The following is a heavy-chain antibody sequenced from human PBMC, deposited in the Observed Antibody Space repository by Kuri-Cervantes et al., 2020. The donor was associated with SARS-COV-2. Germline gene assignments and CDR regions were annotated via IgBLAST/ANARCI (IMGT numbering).Heavy chain of an antibody. Sequence: ESLKISCTVSGYSISSGYYWGWIRQPPGKGLEGIGSIYHSGRTYYNQSLKSRFTVSVDTSKNQFSLKLSSVTAADTAVYYCARGLLWFGELWSYYYGMDVWGQGTMVTVSS. D-gene: IGHD3-10*01. CDR3: ARGLLWFGELWSYYYGMDV. CDR1: GYSISSGYY. CDR2: IYHSGRT. J-gene: IGHJ6*02. V-gene: IGHV4-38-2*02.